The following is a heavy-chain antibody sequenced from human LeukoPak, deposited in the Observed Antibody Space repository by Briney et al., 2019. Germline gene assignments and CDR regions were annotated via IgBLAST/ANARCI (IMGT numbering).Heavy chain of an antibody. CDR1: GGSISSSDYY. D-gene: IGHD1-7*01. J-gene: IGHJ4*02. Sequence: PSETLSLTCTVSGGSISSSDYYWGWIRQPPGKGLEWIGSIYYSGSTYYSPSLKSRVIISVDTSKNQFSLKLTFVTAADTAVYYCARHLRVKTTDFFYWGQGTLVTVSS. CDR2: IYYSGST. CDR3: ARHLRVKTTDFFY. V-gene: IGHV4-39*01.